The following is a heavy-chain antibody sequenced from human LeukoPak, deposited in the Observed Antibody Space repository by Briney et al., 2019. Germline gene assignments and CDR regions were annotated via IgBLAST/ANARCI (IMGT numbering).Heavy chain of an antibody. CDR3: AIVVSTTVTLQYNWFDP. CDR1: GYTFTGYY. Sequence: GASVKVSCKASGYTFTGYYMHWVRQAPGQGLEWMGWINPNSGGTNYAQKFQGRVTMTRDTSISTAYMELSRLRSDDTAVYYCAIVVSTTVTLQYNWFDPWGQGTLVTVSS. D-gene: IGHD4-17*01. J-gene: IGHJ5*02. V-gene: IGHV1-2*02. CDR2: INPNSGGT.